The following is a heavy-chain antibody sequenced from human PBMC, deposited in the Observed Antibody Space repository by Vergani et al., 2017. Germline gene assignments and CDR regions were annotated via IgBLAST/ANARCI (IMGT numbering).Heavy chain of an antibody. V-gene: IGHV4-39*01. CDR2: MDYSGSP. Sequence: QVQLQESGPGLVKPSETLSLTCTVSGDSVISTDYHWGWIRQPPGKGLEWIGSMDYSGSPSYNPSLESRLPISFETPKNQFSLRLTSVTAADTAVYYCASKRGACRAAYCHSYDFWGPGTLVGVSS. J-gene: IGHJ4*02. CDR1: GDSVISTDYH. D-gene: IGHD2-15*01. CDR3: ASKRGACRAAYCHSYDF.